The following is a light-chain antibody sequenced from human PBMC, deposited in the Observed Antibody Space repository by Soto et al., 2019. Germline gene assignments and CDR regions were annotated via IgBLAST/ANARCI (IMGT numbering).Light chain of an antibody. J-gene: IGKJ1*01. V-gene: IGKV1-27*01. Sequence: DIPMTQSPSSLSASVGDRVTITCRASQGINTYLAWFQQRKGKVPTLLIYAASTLQSGVPSRFSGSGAGTDFTLTIRRLQHEDVATYYCQKYNSVPWTFGQGTKVEIK. CDR3: QKYNSVPWT. CDR1: QGINTY. CDR2: AAS.